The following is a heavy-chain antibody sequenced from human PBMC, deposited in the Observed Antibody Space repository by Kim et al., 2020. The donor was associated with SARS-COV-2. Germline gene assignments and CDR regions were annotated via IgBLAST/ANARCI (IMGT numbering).Heavy chain of an antibody. CDR2: IYHSGST. V-gene: IGHV4-38-2*02. Sequence: SETLSLTCTVSGYSISSGYYWGWIRQPPGKGLEWIGGIYHSGSTYYNPSLKSRVTISVDTSKNQFSLKLSSVTAAATTVEYCSRTSQTGVFDYWGKGTL. CDR1: GYSISSGYY. D-gene: IGHD7-27*01. CDR3: SRTSQTGVFDY. J-gene: IGHJ4*02.